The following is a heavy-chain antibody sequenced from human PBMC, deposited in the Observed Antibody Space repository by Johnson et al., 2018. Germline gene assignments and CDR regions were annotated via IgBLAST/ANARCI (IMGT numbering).Heavy chain of an antibody. CDR2: ISWNSGSI. CDR3: AREFERGGSAYEYFQH. V-gene: IGHV3-9*01. D-gene: IGHD1-26*01. Sequence: RSLRLSCAASGFTFDDYAMHWVRQAPGKGLEWVSGISWNSGSIGYADSVKGRFTISRDNAKNTLYLQMNSLRAEDTAVYYCAREFERGGSAYEYFQHWGQGTMVTVSS. J-gene: IGHJ1*01. CDR1: GFTFDDYA.